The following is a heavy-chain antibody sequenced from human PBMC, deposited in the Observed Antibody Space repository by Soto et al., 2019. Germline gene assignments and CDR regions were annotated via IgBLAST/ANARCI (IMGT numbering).Heavy chain of an antibody. V-gene: IGHV4-59*08. J-gene: IGHJ4*02. D-gene: IGHD1-26*01. CDR3: ARISGSYYKPIFRFYY. CDR2: IFYSGST. CDR1: GASIGSSY. Sequence: SETLSLTCTVSGASIGSSYWSWIRQPPGKGLEWMGSIFYSGSTYYSPSLNSRVTISVDTSKNQFSLNLSSVTAADTAVYYCARISGSYYKPIFRFYYWGQGTLVTVSS.